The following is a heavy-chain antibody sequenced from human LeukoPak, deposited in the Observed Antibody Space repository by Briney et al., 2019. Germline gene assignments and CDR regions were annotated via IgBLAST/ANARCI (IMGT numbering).Heavy chain of an antibody. D-gene: IGHD5-24*01. CDR2: INHSGST. V-gene: IGHV4-34*01. Sequence: SETLSLTCAVYGGSFSGYYWSWIRQPPGKGLEWIGEINHSGSTNYNPSLKSRVTISVDTSKNQFSLKLSSVTAADTAVYYCARERPRWLQFGIYLDYWGQGTLVTVSS. CDR1: GGSFSGYY. CDR3: ARERPRWLQFGIYLDY. J-gene: IGHJ4*02.